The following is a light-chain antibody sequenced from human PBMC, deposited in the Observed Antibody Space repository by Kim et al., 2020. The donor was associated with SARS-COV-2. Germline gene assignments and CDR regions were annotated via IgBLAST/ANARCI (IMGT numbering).Light chain of an antibody. CDR1: QSDSSY. J-gene: IGKJ4*01. V-gene: IGKV3-11*01. CDR2: VES. Sequence: SSQGESNDPTSGTVQSDSSYVAWYHQRPCQAPRLLIYVESNMATGIPARFSGSRSGISFSLTISSLEPEDFAVYYCRQHSNWPPTFGGGTKVDIK. CDR3: RQHSNWPPT.